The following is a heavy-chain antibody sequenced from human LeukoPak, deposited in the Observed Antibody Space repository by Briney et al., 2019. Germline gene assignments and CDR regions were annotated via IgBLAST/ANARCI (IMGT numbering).Heavy chain of an antibody. D-gene: IGHD4-23*01. Sequence: GGSLRLSCAASGFTFSDYYMSWVRQAPGKGLEWVSYISSGSTYTNYADSVKGRFIISRDNAKNSLFLQMNSLRAEDTAVYYCARRSAIGGNSLDYWGQGTLVTVSS. CDR2: ISSGSTYT. CDR1: GFTFSDYY. CDR3: ARRSAIGGNSLDY. V-gene: IGHV3-11*03. J-gene: IGHJ4*02.